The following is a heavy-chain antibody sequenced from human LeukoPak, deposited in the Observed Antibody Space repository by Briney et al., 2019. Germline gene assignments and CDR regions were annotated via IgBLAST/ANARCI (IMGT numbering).Heavy chain of an antibody. V-gene: IGHV3-21*01. CDR3: TRGSEWTSGVSDY. D-gene: IGHD3-3*01. CDR2: ISGTSTHI. CDR1: GFTFSRCG. Sequence: GGSLRLSCAASGFTFSRCGMNWVRQAPGKGLEWGSSISGTSTHIYYADSVKGRFTISRDNAQNSLYLQMNSLRAEDTAVYYCTRGSEWTSGVSDYWGQGTLVTVSS. J-gene: IGHJ4*02.